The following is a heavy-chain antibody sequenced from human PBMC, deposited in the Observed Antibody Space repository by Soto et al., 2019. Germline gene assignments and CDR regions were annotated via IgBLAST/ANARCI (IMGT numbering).Heavy chain of an antibody. Sequence: GGSLRLSCAASGFSFSSYGMHWLRQAAGKGLEWVAVISYDGSNKYYADSVRGRFTISRDNSKNTLYQQMNSLRPEDTAVFYCAKERMEQYQLLPFFDYWGQGTLVTVSS. V-gene: IGHV3-30*18. CDR1: GFSFSSYG. CDR2: ISYDGSNK. D-gene: IGHD2-2*01. J-gene: IGHJ4*02. CDR3: AKERMEQYQLLPFFDY.